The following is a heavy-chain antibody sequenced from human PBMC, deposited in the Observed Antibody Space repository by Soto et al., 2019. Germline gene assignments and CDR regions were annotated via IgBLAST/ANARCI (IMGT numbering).Heavy chain of an antibody. V-gene: IGHV1-18*01. D-gene: IGHD6-13*01. CDR3: AKQKLESNWFDP. CDR1: GYTFTSCG. CDR2: ISAYNGNT. Sequence: GASVEVSCKASGYTFTSCGSSWVRQPPGQVLEWMGWISAYNGNTNYAQKLQGRGTMTTDTSTSTAYMELRSLRSDDRAVYYCAKQKLESNWFDPWGQGTLVTV. J-gene: IGHJ5*02.